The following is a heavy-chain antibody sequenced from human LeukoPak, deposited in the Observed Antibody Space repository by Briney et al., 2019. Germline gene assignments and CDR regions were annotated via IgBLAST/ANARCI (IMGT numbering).Heavy chain of an antibody. V-gene: IGHV4-38-2*02. D-gene: IGHD3-16*02. CDR1: GYSIGSGHY. Sequence: SETLSLTCAVSGYSIGSGHYWGWIRQPPGKGLEWIGSIGHSGTTYYNPSLKSRVSISVDMSKNQFSLNLSSVTAADTAVYYCARDIVPGHFDYWGQGTLVTVSS. J-gene: IGHJ4*02. CDR3: ARDIVPGHFDY. CDR2: IGHSGTT.